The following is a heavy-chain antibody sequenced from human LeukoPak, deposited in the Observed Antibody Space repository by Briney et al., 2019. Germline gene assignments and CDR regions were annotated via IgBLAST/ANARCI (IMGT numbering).Heavy chain of an antibody. J-gene: IGHJ4*02. CDR3: AKASSDFWSGFDY. D-gene: IGHD3-3*01. V-gene: IGHV3-7*05. CDR2: IKQDGSEK. Sequence: PGGSLRLSCAASEFIFSSYWMSWVRQAPGEGLEWVANIKQDGSEKYYVDSVKGRFTISRDNAKNSLYLQMNSLRAEDTAVYYCAKASSDFWSGFDYWGQGTLVTVSS. CDR1: EFIFSSYW.